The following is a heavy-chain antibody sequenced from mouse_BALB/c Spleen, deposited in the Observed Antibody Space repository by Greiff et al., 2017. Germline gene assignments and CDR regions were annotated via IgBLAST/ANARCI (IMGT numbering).Heavy chain of an antibody. J-gene: IGHJ2*01. CDR3: ARGDYDY. D-gene: IGHD2-4*01. CDR2: ISSGGST. Sequence: EVQRVESGGGLVKPGGSLKLSCAASGFTFSSYAMSWVRQTPEKRLEWVASISSGGSTYYPDSVKGRFTISRDNARNILYLQMSSLRSEDTAMYYCARGDYDYWGQGTTLTVSS. V-gene: IGHV5-6-5*01. CDR1: GFTFSSYA.